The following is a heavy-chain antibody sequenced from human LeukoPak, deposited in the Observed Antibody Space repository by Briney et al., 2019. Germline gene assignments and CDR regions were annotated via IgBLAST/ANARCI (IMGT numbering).Heavy chain of an antibody. J-gene: IGHJ4*02. CDR3: ARLYGSGSSLYFDY. CDR1: GGSISSYY. Sequence: SETLSLTCTVSGGSISSYYWSWIRQPPGKGLGWIGYIYYSGSTNYNPSLKSRVTISVDTSKNQFSLKLSSVTAADTAVYYCARLYGSGSSLYFDYWGQGTLVTVSS. D-gene: IGHD3-10*01. V-gene: IGHV4-59*08. CDR2: IYYSGST.